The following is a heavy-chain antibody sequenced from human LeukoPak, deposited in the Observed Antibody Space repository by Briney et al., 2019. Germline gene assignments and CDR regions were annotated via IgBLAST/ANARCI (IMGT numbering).Heavy chain of an antibody. CDR3: ARVGGKLRPTEWYVDL. CDR2: IYYSGST. Sequence: KAWETLSLTCTVYRGSLSSYYWSSIRQPPGKGLGWIGYIYYSGSTNYNPSRKSRVTISVDTSKNQFSLKLSSVAAADTAVYYCARVGGKLRPTEWYVDLWGRGTVVTVSS. V-gene: IGHV4-59*01. J-gene: IGHJ2*01. D-gene: IGHD4-23*01. CDR1: RGSLSSYY.